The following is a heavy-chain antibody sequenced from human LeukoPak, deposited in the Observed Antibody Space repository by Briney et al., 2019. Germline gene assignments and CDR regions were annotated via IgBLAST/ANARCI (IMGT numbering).Heavy chain of an antibody. D-gene: IGHD3-3*01. J-gene: IGHJ4*02. CDR3: ARTYPDYDFWSGYYRGAYYFDY. CDR2: ISSSGSTI. V-gene: IGHV3-48*03. CDR1: GFTFSSYE. Sequence: GGSLRLSRAASGFTFSSYEMNWVRQAPGKGLEWVSYISSSGSTIYYADSVKGRFTISRDNAKNSLYLQMNSLRAEDTAVYYCARTYPDYDFWSGYYRGAYYFDYWGQGTLVTVSS.